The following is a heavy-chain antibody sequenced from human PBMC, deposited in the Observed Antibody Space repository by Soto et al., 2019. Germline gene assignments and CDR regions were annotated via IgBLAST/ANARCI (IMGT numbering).Heavy chain of an antibody. V-gene: IGHV3-30*03. CDR1: GFTFSSYG. D-gene: IGHD3-9*01. J-gene: IGHJ4*02. CDR3: ARDWFDWLLGRYLDY. CDR2: ISYDGSNK. Sequence: GGSLRLSCAASGFTFSSYGMHWVRQAPGKGLEWVAVISYDGSNKYYADSVKGRFTISRDNSKNTLYLQMNSLRAEDTAVYYCARDWFDWLLGRYLDYWAQGTLVTGSS.